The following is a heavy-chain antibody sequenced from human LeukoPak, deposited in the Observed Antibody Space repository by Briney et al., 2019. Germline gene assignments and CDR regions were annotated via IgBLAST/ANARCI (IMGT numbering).Heavy chain of an antibody. Sequence: GGSLRLSCAASGFTFSGYGMHWVRQAPGKGLEWVAVIWYDGSNKYYADSVKGRFTISRDNSKNTLYLQMNSLRAEDTAVYYCARKYYYDSSGPDHWGQGTLVTVSS. V-gene: IGHV3-33*01. CDR2: IWYDGSNK. CDR1: GFTFSGYG. CDR3: ARKYYYDSSGPDH. J-gene: IGHJ5*02. D-gene: IGHD3-22*01.